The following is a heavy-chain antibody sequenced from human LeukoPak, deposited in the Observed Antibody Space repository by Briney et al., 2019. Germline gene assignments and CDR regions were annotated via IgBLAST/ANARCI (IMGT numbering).Heavy chain of an antibody. J-gene: IGHJ6*03. CDR1: GGSISSSSYY. CDR3: ARLVTMVRGVIPYYYYYMDV. CDR2: IYYSGST. Sequence: SETLSLACTVSGGSISSSSYYWGWIRQPPGKGLEWIGSIYYSGSTYYNPSLKSRVTISVDTSKNQFSLKLSSVTAADTAVYYCARLVTMVRGVIPYYYYYMDVWGKGTTVTISS. D-gene: IGHD3-10*01. V-gene: IGHV4-39*01.